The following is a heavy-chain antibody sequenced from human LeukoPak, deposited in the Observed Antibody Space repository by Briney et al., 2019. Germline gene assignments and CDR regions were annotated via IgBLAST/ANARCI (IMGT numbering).Heavy chain of an antibody. CDR2: IYYSGST. D-gene: IGHD3-22*01. CDR3: AREASYYYDSSAYRSPYYFDY. Sequence: PSETLSLTCTVSGGSISSYSWSWVRQPPGKGLEWIGYIYYSGSTNYNPSLKSRVTISVDTSKKQFSLKLSSVTAADTAVYYCAREASYYYDSSAYRSPYYFDYWGQGTLVTVSS. V-gene: IGHV4-59*12. J-gene: IGHJ4*02. CDR1: GGSISSYS.